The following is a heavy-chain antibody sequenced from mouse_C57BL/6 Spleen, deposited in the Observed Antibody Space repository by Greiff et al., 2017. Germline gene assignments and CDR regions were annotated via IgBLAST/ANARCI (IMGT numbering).Heavy chain of an antibody. CDR3: ARHYDGYSWFAY. D-gene: IGHD2-3*01. CDR2: ISSGGSYT. Sequence: EVKLVESGGDLVKPGGSLKLSCAASGFPFSSYGMSWVRQTPDKRLEWVATISSGGSYTYYPDSVKGRFTISRDNAKNTLYLQMSSLKSEDTAMYYCARHYDGYSWFAYWGQGTLVTVSA. V-gene: IGHV5-6*01. J-gene: IGHJ3*01. CDR1: GFPFSSYG.